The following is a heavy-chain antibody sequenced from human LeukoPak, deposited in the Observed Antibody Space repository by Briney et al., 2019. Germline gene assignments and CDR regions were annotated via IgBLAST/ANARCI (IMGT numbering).Heavy chain of an antibody. CDR3: VREYPNCVGDCLFL. D-gene: IGHD2-21*01. J-gene: IGHJ3*01. Sequence: GGSLRLSCAASGFTFSSYWMHWVRQAPGKGLVWVSRIKSDGSLTTCADSVKGRFTISRDNAKNTLYLQMNSLRAEDTAVYYCVREYPNCVGDCLFLWGQGTMVTVSS. CDR1: GFTFSSYW. CDR2: IKSDGSLT. V-gene: IGHV3-74*03.